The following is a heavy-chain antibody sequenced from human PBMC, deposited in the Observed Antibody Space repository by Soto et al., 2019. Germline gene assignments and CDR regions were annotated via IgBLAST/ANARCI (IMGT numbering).Heavy chain of an antibody. J-gene: IGHJ4*02. Sequence: PGGSLRLSCAASGLTFSNVWMTWVRQAPGKXLEWVGRIKSKSDGETADAAAPVKARFTISRDDSKNTVFLEMNSLKSEDTALYYCAITAMINRDSSTSFDYWGRGAQVTVSS. CDR1: GLTFSNVW. D-gene: IGHD5-18*01. V-gene: IGHV3-15*01. CDR2: IKSKSDGETA. CDR3: AITAMINRDSSTSFDY.